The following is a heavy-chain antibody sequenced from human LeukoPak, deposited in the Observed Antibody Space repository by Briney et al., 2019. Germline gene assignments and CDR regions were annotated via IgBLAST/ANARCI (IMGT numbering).Heavy chain of an antibody. V-gene: IGHV3-73*01. J-gene: IGHJ4*02. Sequence: GGSLKLSCAASGFTFSGSAIHWVRQASGKGLEWVGRIRSKTNDYATTYAASVKGRFTISRDDSKNTAYLQMNRLKTEDTAVYYCTRPLRYCRGTSCYDDPNFDYWGQGTLVTVSS. CDR1: GFTFSGSA. CDR3: TRPLRYCRGTSCYDDPNFDY. D-gene: IGHD2-15*01. CDR2: IRSKTNDYAT.